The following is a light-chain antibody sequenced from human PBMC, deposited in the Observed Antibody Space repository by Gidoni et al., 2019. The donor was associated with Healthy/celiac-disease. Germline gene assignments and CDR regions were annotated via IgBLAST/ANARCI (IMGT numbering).Light chain of an antibody. CDR1: QSVSSY. CDR2: DAS. CDR3: QQRSNWPPFT. Sequence: EIVLTQSPATLSLSPGERATLSCRARQSVSSYLAWYQQKPGQAPRLLIYDASNRATGIPARFSGSGSGTDFTLTISSLEPEAFAVYYCQQRSNWPPFTFGPGTKVDIK. V-gene: IGKV3-11*01. J-gene: IGKJ3*01.